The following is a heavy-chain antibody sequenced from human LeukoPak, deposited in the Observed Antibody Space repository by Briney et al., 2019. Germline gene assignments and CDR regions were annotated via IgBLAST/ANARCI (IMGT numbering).Heavy chain of an antibody. CDR1: GFTFSSYA. D-gene: IGHD3-16*01. Sequence: GGSLRLSCAASGFTFSSYAMSWVRQAPGKGLEWVSSISSSSSYIYYADSVKGRFTISRDNAKNSLYLQMNSLRAEDTAVYYCARDLDLLTYWGQGTLVTVSS. J-gene: IGHJ4*02. V-gene: IGHV3-21*01. CDR3: ARDLDLLTY. CDR2: ISSSSSYI.